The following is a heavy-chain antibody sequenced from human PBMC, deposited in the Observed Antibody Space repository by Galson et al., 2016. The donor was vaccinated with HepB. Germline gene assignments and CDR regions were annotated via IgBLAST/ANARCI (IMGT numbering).Heavy chain of an antibody. Sequence: SVKVSCKASGGTFNGYAITWVRQAPGQGLEWMGVIIPIFGTTNYAQNFQGRVTFTADESTTTVYMEMNSLRSEDTAVYYCAKAEGYQVLDHYYYYQGVDVWGQGTTVTVSS. J-gene: IGHJ6*02. V-gene: IGHV1-69*13. CDR1: GGTFNGYA. CDR2: IIPIFGTT. CDR3: AKAEGYQVLDHYYYYQGVDV. D-gene: IGHD2-2*02.